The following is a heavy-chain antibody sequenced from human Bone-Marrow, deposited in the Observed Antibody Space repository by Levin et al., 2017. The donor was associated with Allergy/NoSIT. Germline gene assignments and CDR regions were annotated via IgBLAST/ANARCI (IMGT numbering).Heavy chain of an antibody. D-gene: IGHD1-26*01. J-gene: IGHJ3*02. CDR3: AVSELVGVTAGFDI. Sequence: GGSLRLSCVASGIIVTTKYMSWVRQAPGKGLEWVSVIYSGGSTIYADSVKGRFTISRDKSTNTVFLQMNILRAEDTAVYYCAVSELVGVTAGFDIWGQGTMVTVSS. CDR1: GIIVTTKY. CDR2: IYSGGST. V-gene: IGHV3-53*01.